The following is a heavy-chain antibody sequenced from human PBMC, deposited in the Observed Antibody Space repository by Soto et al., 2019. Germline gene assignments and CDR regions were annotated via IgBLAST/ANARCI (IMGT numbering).Heavy chain of an antibody. CDR2: ISYDGSNK. J-gene: IGHJ4*02. D-gene: IGHD3-10*01. Sequence: QVQLVESGGGVVQPGRSLRLSCAASGFTFSSYGMHWVRQAPGKGLEWVAVISYDGSNKYYADSVKSRFTISRDNSKNTLYRQMNGLRAEDTAVYYCAKANTRITLVRYFDYWGQGTMEIVSS. CDR3: AKANTRITLVRYFDY. CDR1: GFTFSSYG. V-gene: IGHV3-30*18.